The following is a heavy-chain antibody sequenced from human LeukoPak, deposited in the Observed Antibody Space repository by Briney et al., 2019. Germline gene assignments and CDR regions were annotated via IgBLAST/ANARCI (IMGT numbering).Heavy chain of an antibody. J-gene: IGHJ5*02. V-gene: IGHV4-34*01. CDR1: GGSFSGYY. Sequence: PSETLSLTCAVYGGSFSGYYWSWIRQPPVKGLDWIGEINHSGSTNYNPSLKSRVTISVDTSKNQFSLKLSSVTAADTAVYYCARGQMGDIVLMVYAPAYWFDPWGQGTLVTVSS. CDR3: ARGQMGDIVLMVYAPAYWFDP. D-gene: IGHD2-8*01. CDR2: INHSGST.